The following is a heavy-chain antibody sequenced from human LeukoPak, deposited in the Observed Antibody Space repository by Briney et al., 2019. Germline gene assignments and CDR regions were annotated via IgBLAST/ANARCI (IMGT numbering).Heavy chain of an antibody. CDR2: INQDGSKE. CDR3: VRDGGVSGYDLLDY. J-gene: IGHJ4*02. V-gene: IGHV3-7*01. D-gene: IGHD5-12*01. Sequence: GGSLRLSCAASGFTFSNYWMTWVRQAPGKGLEGVAHINQDGSKEYYMDSVKARFTISRDNAKNSLPLQMNSLRAEDTAVYYCVRDGGVSGYDLLDYWGQGTLVTVSS. CDR1: GFTFSNYW.